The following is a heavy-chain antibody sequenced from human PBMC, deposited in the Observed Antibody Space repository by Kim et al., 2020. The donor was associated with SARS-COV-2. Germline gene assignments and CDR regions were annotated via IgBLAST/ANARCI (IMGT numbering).Heavy chain of an antibody. CDR2: ISSSSSTI. Sequence: GGSLRLSCAASGFTFSSYSMNWVRQAPGKGLEWVSYISSSSSTIYYADSVKGRFTISRDNAKNSLYLHMNSLRDEDTAVYYCATWLDRRAGVSWGQGTLVTVSS. D-gene: IGHD3-9*01. J-gene: IGHJ5*02. CDR3: ATWLDRRAGVS. CDR1: GFTFSSYS. V-gene: IGHV3-48*02.